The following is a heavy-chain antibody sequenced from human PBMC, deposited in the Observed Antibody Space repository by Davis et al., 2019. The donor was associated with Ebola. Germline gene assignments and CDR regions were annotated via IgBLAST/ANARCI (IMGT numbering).Heavy chain of an antibody. D-gene: IGHD2/OR15-2a*01. CDR2: IYSGDSDT. CDR1: GYSFISYW. CDR3: ARQESLYGSSDY. Sequence: KVSCKGSGYSFISYWIAWVRQMPGKGPEWMGIIYSGDSDTRYSPAFEGQVTISVDRSTNTAYLQWSSLKASDIAMYYCARQESLYGSSDYWGQGTLVTVSS. V-gene: IGHV5-51*01. J-gene: IGHJ4*02.